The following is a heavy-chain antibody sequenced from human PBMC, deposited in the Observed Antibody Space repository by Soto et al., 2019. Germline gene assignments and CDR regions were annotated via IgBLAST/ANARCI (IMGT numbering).Heavy chain of an antibody. J-gene: IGHJ3*02. CDR3: ARVERGTATTVVDAFDI. D-gene: IGHD1-1*01. CDR2: MSHSGGT. CDR1: GGSVSSGSYY. Sequence: QVQLQQWGAGLLKPSETLSLTCAVYGGSVSSGSYYWSWIRQPPGKGLEWIGEMSHSGGTHFNPSLKSRVTISVDTSKNPFSLKMSFVTAADTALYYCARVERGTATTVVDAFDIGGPGTMVTVSS. V-gene: IGHV4-34*01.